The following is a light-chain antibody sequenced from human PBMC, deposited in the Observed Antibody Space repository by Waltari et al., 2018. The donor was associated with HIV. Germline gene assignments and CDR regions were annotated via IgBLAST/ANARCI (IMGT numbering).Light chain of an antibody. J-gene: IGLJ2*01. CDR2: GVS. Sequence: QSALTQPPSASGSPGQSVTISCTGTSSDVGGYNYVSWYQQQPGKPPKLRLYGVSKRPSGVPDRFSCSKSGNTASLTVSGLQAEDEADYYCSSYAGSNNLVFGGGTKLTVL. CDR1: SSDVGGYNY. V-gene: IGLV2-8*01. CDR3: SSYAGSNNLV.